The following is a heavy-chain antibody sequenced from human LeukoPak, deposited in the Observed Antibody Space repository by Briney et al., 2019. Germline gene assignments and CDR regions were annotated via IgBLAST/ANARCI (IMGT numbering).Heavy chain of an antibody. D-gene: IGHD3-22*01. CDR1: GGSISSYY. J-gene: IGHJ1*01. CDR2: INHSGST. CDR3: ASDSSGYLTFWGYFQH. Sequence: SETLSLTCTVSGGSISSYYWSWIRQPPGKGLEWIGEINHSGSTNYNPSLKSRVTISVDTSKNQFSLKLSSVTAADTAVYYCASDSSGYLTFWGYFQHWGQGTLVTVSS. V-gene: IGHV4-34*01.